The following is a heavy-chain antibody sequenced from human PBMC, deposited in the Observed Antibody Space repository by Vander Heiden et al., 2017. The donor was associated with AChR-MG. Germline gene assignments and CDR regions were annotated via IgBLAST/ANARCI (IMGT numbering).Heavy chain of an antibody. CDR1: LSTFRSYV. Sequence: EVQLLVSGGGVVQSGGSLWLSSPASLSTFRSYVMGRVRQARGKGLGWVTGIGSSGGSTYYGDTVKGRFTISRDNAKNTLYLQMNSLRAEETAVYYCAKSQYDFWSGYYTSEAFDYWGQGTLVTVSS. D-gene: IGHD3-3*01. J-gene: IGHJ4*02. CDR3: AKSQYDFWSGYYTSEAFDY. CDR2: IGSSGGST. V-gene: IGHV3-23*01.